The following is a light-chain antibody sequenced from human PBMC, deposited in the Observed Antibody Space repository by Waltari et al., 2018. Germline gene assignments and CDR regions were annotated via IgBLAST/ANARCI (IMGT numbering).Light chain of an antibody. V-gene: IGLV1-40*01. CDR1: SSDLGSSG. CDR3: QSYDNAWRGSVL. Sequence: LTQPPSVSGAPGQRIPLSRTGSSSDLGSSGVNLYQPRPGSIHRLLIYQNTHRPSGFPDRFTASKSDTSASLDIAGLQPDDEAAYYCQSYDNAWRGSVLIGGGTRLTVL. CDR2: QNT. J-gene: IGLJ2*01.